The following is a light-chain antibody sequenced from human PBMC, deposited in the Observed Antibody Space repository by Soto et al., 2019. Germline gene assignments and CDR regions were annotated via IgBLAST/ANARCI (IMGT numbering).Light chain of an antibody. CDR3: ETWDSNTRV. J-gene: IGLJ2*01. Sequence: QLVLTQSSSASASLGSSVKLTCTLSSGHSSYIIAWHQQKPEKAPRYLMKLEGIGSYNQGSGVPDRFSGSSSGADLYLTISNLQFEDEADYYCETWDSNTRVFGGGTKLTVL. V-gene: IGLV4-60*02. CDR2: LEGIGSY. CDR1: SGHSSYI.